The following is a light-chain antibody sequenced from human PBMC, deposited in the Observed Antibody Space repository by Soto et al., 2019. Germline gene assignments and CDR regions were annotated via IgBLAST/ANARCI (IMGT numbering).Light chain of an antibody. V-gene: IGLV2-8*01. CDR2: EVT. Sequence: QSVLTQPPSASGSPGQSVTISCTGTSSDVGGYDYVSWYQQRPGKAPKLWIHEVTKRPSGVPDRFSGSKTGNTASLTVSGFQAEYVVEYCCSSNATMTLYGFVTGTSVAVL. CDR1: SSDVGGYDY. J-gene: IGLJ1*01. CDR3: SSNATMTLYG.